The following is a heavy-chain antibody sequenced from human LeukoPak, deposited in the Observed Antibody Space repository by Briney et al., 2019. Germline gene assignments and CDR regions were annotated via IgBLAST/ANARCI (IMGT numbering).Heavy chain of an antibody. CDR3: ARDYYYYDSSSMGGYYFDY. D-gene: IGHD3-22*01. CDR1: GFTFSSYW. J-gene: IGHJ4*02. CDR2: ISSSSSTI. Sequence: PGGSLRLSCAASGFTFSSYWMSWVRQAPGKGLEWVSYISSSSSTIYYADSVKGRFTISRDNAKNSLYLQMNSLRAEDTAVYYCARDYYYYDSSSMGGYYFDYWGQGTLVTVSS. V-gene: IGHV3-48*01.